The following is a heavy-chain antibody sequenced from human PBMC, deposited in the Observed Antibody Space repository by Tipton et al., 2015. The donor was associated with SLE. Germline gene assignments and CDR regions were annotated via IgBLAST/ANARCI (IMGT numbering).Heavy chain of an antibody. CDR2: MSPNSGDT. J-gene: IGHJ5*02. V-gene: IGHV1-8*01. CDR3: ARGNWFDP. Sequence: QLVQSGAEVRKPGASVKVSCKASGYTFNTYDVNWVRQAAGQGLEWMGSMSPNSGDTDYAQKFQGRVTMTRDTSINTAYMELSSLTSEDTAVYYCARGNWFDPWGQGTLVTVSS. CDR1: GYTFNTYD.